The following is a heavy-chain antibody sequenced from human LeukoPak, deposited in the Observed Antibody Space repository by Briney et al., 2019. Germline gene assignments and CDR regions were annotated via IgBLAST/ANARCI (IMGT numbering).Heavy chain of an antibody. J-gene: IGHJ4*02. CDR2: INPNSGGT. CDR3: AREDYGDYAALDY. Sequence: ALVKVSCKASGYTFTGYYMHWVRQAPGQGLEWMGWINPNSGGTNYAQKFQGRVTMTRDTSISTAYMELSRLRSDDTAVYYCAREDYGDYAALDYWGQGTLVTVSS. CDR1: GYTFTGYY. D-gene: IGHD4-17*01. V-gene: IGHV1-2*02.